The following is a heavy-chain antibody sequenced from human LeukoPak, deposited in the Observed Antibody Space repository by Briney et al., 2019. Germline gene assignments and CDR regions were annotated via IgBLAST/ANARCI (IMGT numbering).Heavy chain of an antibody. D-gene: IGHD6-13*01. CDR3: ASSSSWYWYFDL. V-gene: IGHV4-4*02. Sequence: SETLSLTCTVSGDSITSINWWNWVRQPPGKGLEWIGETHHSGTTKYNPSLKSRVTISVDTSKNQFSLKLSSVAAADTAVYYCASSSSWYWYFDLWGRGTLVTVSS. CDR1: GDSITSINW. J-gene: IGHJ2*01. CDR2: THHSGTT.